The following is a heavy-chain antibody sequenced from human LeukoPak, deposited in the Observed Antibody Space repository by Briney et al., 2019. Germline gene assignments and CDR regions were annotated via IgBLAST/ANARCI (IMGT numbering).Heavy chain of an antibody. D-gene: IGHD3-3*01. CDR1: GYTFTGYY. CDR3: ARGQRSPIFGVVIGELDHR. J-gene: IGHJ4*02. V-gene: IGHV1-2*02. CDR2: ISGYSGNT. Sequence: ASVKVSCKASGYTFTGYYMHWVRQAPGQGLEWMGWISGYSGNTNYAQKFQGRVTMTRDTSISTAYMELSRLRSDDTAVYYCARGQRSPIFGVVIGELDHRWGQGTLVTVSS.